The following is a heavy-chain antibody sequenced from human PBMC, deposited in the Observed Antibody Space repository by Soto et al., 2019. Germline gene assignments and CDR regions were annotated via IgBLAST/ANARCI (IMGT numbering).Heavy chain of an antibody. J-gene: IGHJ3*02. Sequence: GGSLRLSCLASGFTVGSNYMSWVRQAPGTGLEWVSVIYSGDSTYYADSVKGRFTISRDNSKNTLYLQMNSLRAEDTAVYYCAREMSTTVTNPSDEFDIWGQGTMVSVTS. V-gene: IGHV3-53*01. D-gene: IGHD4-17*01. CDR3: AREMSTTVTNPSDEFDI. CDR2: IYSGDST. CDR1: GFTVGSNY.